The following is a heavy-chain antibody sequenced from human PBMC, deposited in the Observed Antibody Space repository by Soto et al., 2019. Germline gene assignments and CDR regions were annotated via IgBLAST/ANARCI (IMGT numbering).Heavy chain of an antibody. Sequence: ETLSLTCTVSGGSLGSSGYYWGWIRQSPGKGLEWIGNIYYSGNTFYNPSLKSRVTISVDTSKNQIYLHLSAVTAADTAIFYCASIAAPGTTHFDFWGQGTLVTVSS. CDR2: IYYSGNT. D-gene: IGHD6-13*01. V-gene: IGHV4-39*01. CDR1: GGSLGSSGYY. J-gene: IGHJ4*02. CDR3: ASIAAPGTTHFDF.